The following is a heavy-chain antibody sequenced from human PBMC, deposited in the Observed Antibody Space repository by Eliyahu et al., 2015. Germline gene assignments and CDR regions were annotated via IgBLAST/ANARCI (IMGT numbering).Heavy chain of an antibody. CDR2: INHSGST. V-gene: IGHV4-34*01. D-gene: IGHD2-15*01. CDR1: GGFFXXYY. J-gene: IGHJ6*03. CDR3: ARGSGCSPVNANCYMDV. Sequence: QVQLQQWXAGLLXPSXTLXLTCXXYGGFFXXYYWNWIRQPXGKGLECIGEINHSGSTNYNASLKSRVTISVDTSKNQFSLKVTSVTAADTAVYYCARGSGCSPVNANCYMDVWGKGTTVTVSS.